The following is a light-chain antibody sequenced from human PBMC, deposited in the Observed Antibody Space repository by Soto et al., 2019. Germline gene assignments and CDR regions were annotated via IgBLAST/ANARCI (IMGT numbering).Light chain of an antibody. V-gene: IGKV1-5*01. CDR2: DAS. J-gene: IGKJ1*01. Sequence: DIQMTHPCSTLSASVVDRVTITCRASQSIGVWLAWYQQKPGRAPKLLIYDASTLQRGVPSRFSGSGSGTEFTLNISSLQPEDLATYYCQQSDIPSGTFGEGTKVDIK. CDR3: QQSDIPSGT. CDR1: QSIGVW.